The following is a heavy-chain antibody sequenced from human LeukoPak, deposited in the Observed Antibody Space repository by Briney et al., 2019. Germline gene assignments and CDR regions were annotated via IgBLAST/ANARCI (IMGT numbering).Heavy chain of an antibody. CDR3: AASYYYYGMDV. CDR2: IYYSGST. CDR1: GGSISSYY. J-gene: IGHJ6*02. V-gene: IGHV4-59*08. Sequence: PSETLSLTCTVSGGSISSYYWSWIRQPPGKGLEWIGYIYYSGSTNHNPSLKSRVTISVDTSKNQFSLRLSSVTAADTAVYYCAASYYYYGMDVWGQGTTVTVSS.